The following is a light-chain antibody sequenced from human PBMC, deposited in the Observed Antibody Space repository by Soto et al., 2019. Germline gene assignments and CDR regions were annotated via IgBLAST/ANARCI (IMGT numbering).Light chain of an antibody. CDR2: EVT. V-gene: IGLV2-23*02. CDR1: SDIGNYNL. Sequence: QSVVTQPASVSGSPGLSVTISCSGSDIGNYNLVSWYQHLPGRAPKLLIFEVTMRPSGISDRFSGSKSASTASLTISGLQAEDEGDYYCASYAGSRTYVFGSGTKVTVL. J-gene: IGLJ1*01. CDR3: ASYAGSRTYV.